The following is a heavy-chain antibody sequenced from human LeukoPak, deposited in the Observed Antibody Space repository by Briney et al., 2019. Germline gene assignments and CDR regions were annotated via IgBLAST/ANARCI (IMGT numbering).Heavy chain of an antibody. CDR3: AKDPGVVPAHYFDY. CDR2: TGSTGVST. Sequence: PGGSLRLSCAASGFTFSSYAMNWVRQAPAKGLEWVSGTGSTGVSTFYADSVKGRFTVSRDNSKNTLSLQMNSLRAEDTAVYYCAKDPGVVPAHYFDYWGQGTLVTVSS. CDR1: GFTFSSYA. D-gene: IGHD2-2*01. J-gene: IGHJ4*02. V-gene: IGHV3-23*01.